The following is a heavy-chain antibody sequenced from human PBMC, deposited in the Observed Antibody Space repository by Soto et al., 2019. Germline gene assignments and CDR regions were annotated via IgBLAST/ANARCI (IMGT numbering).Heavy chain of an antibody. V-gene: IGHV1-69*02. CDR3: ASTLPVTKVTTRHAFDI. J-gene: IGHJ3*02. D-gene: IGHD4-17*01. CDR2: IIPILGIA. CDR1: GGTFSSYT. Sequence: QVQLVQSGAEVKKPGSSVKVSCKASGGTFSSYTISWVRQAPGQGLEWMGRIIPILGIANYAQKFQGRVTITADKSTSRAYMELSSLRSEDTAVYYCASTLPVTKVTTRHAFDIWGQGTMVTVSS.